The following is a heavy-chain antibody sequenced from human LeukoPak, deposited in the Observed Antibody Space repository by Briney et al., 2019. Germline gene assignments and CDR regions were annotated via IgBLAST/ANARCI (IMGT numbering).Heavy chain of an antibody. CDR1: GFTFSSYW. Sequence: GGSLRLSCAASGFTFSSYWMTWVRQAPGKGLEWVANIKQDGSKKSYVDSVKGRFTISRDNDKNSLYLQMNSLRAEDTAIYYCTRVGYIDEGIDYWGQGTLVTVSS. CDR2: IKQDGSKK. J-gene: IGHJ4*02. D-gene: IGHD5-24*01. CDR3: TRVGYIDEGIDY. V-gene: IGHV3-7*04.